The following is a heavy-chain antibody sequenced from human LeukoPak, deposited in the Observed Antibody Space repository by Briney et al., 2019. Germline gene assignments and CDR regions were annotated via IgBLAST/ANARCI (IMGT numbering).Heavy chain of an antibody. V-gene: IGHV4-39*01. D-gene: IGHD6-19*01. CDR2: VYFTGSP. Sequence: SETLSLTRTVSGDSISSTGHYWGWIREPPGKGREGIGSVYFTGSPLHNLSLKSRDPIPVHTSKHQFSLNAPSVTAADRAAYYCARQIGGRLVRGFDFWGQGSLVTVSS. CDR1: GDSISSTGHY. J-gene: IGHJ4*02. CDR3: ARQIGGRLVRGFDF.